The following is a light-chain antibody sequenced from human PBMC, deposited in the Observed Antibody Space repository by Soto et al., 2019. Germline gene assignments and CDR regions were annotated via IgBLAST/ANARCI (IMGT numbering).Light chain of an antibody. Sequence: ELTQPPSVSVTPGKTARITCGGNNIGDKSVHWYQQKPGQAPVLVIYYDIDRPSGIPERFSGSNSGNTATLTINSVEAGDEADYYCHVWDSSSDHRGVVFGGGTKLTVL. CDR1: NIGDKS. V-gene: IGLV3-21*04. CDR2: YDI. J-gene: IGLJ2*01. CDR3: HVWDSSSDHRGVV.